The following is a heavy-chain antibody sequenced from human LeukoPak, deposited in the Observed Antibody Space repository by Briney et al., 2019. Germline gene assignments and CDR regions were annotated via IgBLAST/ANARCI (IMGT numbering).Heavy chain of an antibody. J-gene: IGHJ4*02. V-gene: IGHV4-59*08. CDR3: ARHPRASSSWYKGY. CDR2: IYYSGST. CDR1: GGSISSYY. Sequence: SETLSLTCTVSGGSISSYYWSWIRQPPGKGLEWIGYIYYSGSTNYNPSLKSRVTIPVDTSKNQFSLKLSSVTAADTAVYYCARHPRASSSWYKGYWGQGTLVTVSS. D-gene: IGHD6-13*01.